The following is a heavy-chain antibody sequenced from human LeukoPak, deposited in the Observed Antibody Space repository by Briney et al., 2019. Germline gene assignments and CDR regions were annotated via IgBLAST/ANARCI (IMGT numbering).Heavy chain of an antibody. CDR2: IIPIFGTA. Sequence: ASVKVSCKASGGTFSSYAISWVRQAPGQGLEWMGGIIPIFGTANYAQKFQGRVTITADESTSTAYMELSSLRSEDTAVYYCARGRYDYVWGSYLDHWGQGTLVTVSS. D-gene: IGHD3-16*01. V-gene: IGHV1-69*01. CDR1: GGTFSSYA. CDR3: ARGRYDYVWGSYLDH. J-gene: IGHJ4*02.